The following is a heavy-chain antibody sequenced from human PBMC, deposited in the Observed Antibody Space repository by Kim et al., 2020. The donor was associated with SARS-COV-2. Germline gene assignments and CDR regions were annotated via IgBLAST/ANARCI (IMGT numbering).Heavy chain of an antibody. D-gene: IGHD5-18*01. CDR3: ARVEGFSSGSLNYNMGV. Sequence: ASVKVSCKASGYSFSSFGISWVRQAPGQGLEWMGWISPYNGDTNYAQKLQGRVSMTTDTSTSTAYMDLRSLRSEDTAVYYCARVEGFSSGSLNYNMGVWGQGTTVTVS. CDR2: ISPYNGDT. V-gene: IGHV1-18*04. J-gene: IGHJ6*02. CDR1: GYSFSSFG.